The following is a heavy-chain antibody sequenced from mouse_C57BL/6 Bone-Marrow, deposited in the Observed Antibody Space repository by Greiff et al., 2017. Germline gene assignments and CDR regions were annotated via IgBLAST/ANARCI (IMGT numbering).Heavy chain of an antibody. Sequence: QVQLQQPGAELVKPGASVKLSCKASGYTFTSYWMHWVKQRPGQGLEWIGMIHPNSGSTNYNEKFKSKATLTVDKSSSTAYMQLSSLTSEDSAVYYCAREEDYGYAWFAYWGQGTLVTVSA. D-gene: IGHD2-2*01. CDR1: GYTFTSYW. CDR2: IHPNSGST. CDR3: AREEDYGYAWFAY. V-gene: IGHV1-64*01. J-gene: IGHJ3*01.